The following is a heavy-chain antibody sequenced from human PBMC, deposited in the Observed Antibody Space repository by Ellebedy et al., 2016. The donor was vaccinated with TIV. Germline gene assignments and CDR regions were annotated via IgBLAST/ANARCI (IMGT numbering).Heavy chain of an antibody. Sequence: AASVKVSCKASGYTFTSYGISWVRQAPGQGLEWMGISNPNGGSTSYAQKFQGRVTMTRDTSTSTVSMELSSLRFEDTAVYYFARGEETYYDSSGYPLGAYWGQGTLVTVSS. CDR3: ARGEETYYDSSGYPLGAY. V-gene: IGHV1-46*01. J-gene: IGHJ4*02. CDR2: SNPNGGST. CDR1: GYTFTSYG. D-gene: IGHD3-22*01.